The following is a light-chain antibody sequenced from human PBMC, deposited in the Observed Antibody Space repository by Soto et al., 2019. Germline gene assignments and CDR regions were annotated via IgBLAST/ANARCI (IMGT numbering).Light chain of an antibody. V-gene: IGKV3-20*01. CDR2: GAS. Sequence: EIVLSQTPGTLSLSPGERATLSCRASQSVSSSYLAWYQQKPGQAPRLLIYGASSRATGIPDRFSGSGSGTDFTLTISRLEPEDFAVYYCQQYHSSPPLYTFGQGTNLEIK. CDR3: QQYHSSPPLYT. J-gene: IGKJ2*01. CDR1: QSVSSSY.